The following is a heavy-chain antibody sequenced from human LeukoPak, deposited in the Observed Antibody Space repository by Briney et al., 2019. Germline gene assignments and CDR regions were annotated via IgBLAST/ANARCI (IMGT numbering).Heavy chain of an antibody. J-gene: IGHJ4*02. CDR2: ISGSGGST. D-gene: IGHD3-10*01. CDR3: AKSDVLLWFGEFEKDNYFDY. V-gene: IGHV3-23*01. CDR1: GFTFSSYA. Sequence: PGGSLRLSCAASGFTFSSYAMSWVRQAPGKGLEWVSAISGSGGSTYYADSVKGRFTISRDNSKNTLYLQMNSLRAEDTAVYYCAKSDVLLWFGEFEKDNYFDYWGQGTLVTVSS.